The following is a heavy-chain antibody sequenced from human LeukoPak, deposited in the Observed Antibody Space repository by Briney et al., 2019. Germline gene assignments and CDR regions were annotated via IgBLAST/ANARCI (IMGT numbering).Heavy chain of an antibody. D-gene: IGHD3-16*02. Sequence: ASVKVSCKASGYTFTGYYMHWVRQAPGQGLEWMGWINPNSGGTNYAQKFQGRVTMTRDTSISTAYMELSRLRSDDTAVYYCARGGIMITFGGVIVIPDAFDIWGQGTMVTVSS. CDR3: ARGGIMITFGGVIVIPDAFDI. CDR2: INPNSGGT. J-gene: IGHJ3*02. V-gene: IGHV1-2*02. CDR1: GYTFTGYY.